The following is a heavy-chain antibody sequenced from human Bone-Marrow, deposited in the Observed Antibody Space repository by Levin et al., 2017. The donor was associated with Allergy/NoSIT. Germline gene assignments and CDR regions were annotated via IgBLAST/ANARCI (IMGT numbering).Heavy chain of an antibody. CDR2: ISGSGGST. CDR1: GFTFSSYA. V-gene: IGHV3-23*01. Sequence: GGSLRLSCAASGFTFSSYAMSWVRQAPGKGLEWVSAISGSGGSTYYADSVKGRFTISRDNSKNTLYLQMNSLRAEDTAVYYCAKGPRERAYYYYYMDGWGKGTTVTVSS. D-gene: IGHD1-26*01. J-gene: IGHJ6*03. CDR3: AKGPRERAYYYYYMDG.